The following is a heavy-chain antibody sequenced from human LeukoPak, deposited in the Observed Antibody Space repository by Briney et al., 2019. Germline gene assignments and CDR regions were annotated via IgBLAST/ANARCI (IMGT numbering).Heavy chain of an antibody. J-gene: IGHJ4*02. D-gene: IGHD3-3*01. V-gene: IGHV7-4-1*02. CDR3: ARGETLRCLEWLDTPIDY. Sequence: ASVRVSCKASGYTFTSYAMNWVRQAPGQGLEWMGWINTNTGNPTYAQGFTGRFVFSLDTSVSTAYLQISSLKAEDTAVYYCARGETLRCLEWLDTPIDYWGQGTLVTVSS. CDR2: INTNTGNP. CDR1: GYTFTSYA.